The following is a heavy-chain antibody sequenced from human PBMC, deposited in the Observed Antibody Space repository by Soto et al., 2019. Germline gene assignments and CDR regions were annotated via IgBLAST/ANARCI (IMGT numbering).Heavy chain of an antibody. Sequence: GGSLRLSCAASGFTFSSYAMHWVRQAPGKGLEWVAVISYDGSNKYYADSVKGRFTISRDNSKNTLYLQMNSLRAEDTAVYYCAKVYDFWSGIPYYYYGMDVWGQGTTVTVSS. D-gene: IGHD3-3*01. CDR3: AKVYDFWSGIPYYYYGMDV. CDR2: ISYDGSNK. J-gene: IGHJ6*02. V-gene: IGHV3-30-3*01. CDR1: GFTFSSYA.